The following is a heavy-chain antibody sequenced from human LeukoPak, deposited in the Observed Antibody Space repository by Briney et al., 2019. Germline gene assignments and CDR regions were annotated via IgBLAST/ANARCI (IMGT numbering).Heavy chain of an antibody. J-gene: IGHJ3*02. CDR3: ARVLNAGAARGDAFDI. V-gene: IGHV1-18*01. CDR1: GYTFTSYG. D-gene: IGHD1-26*01. CDR2: ISGYNGNT. Sequence: GASVKVSCKASGYTFTSYGISWVRQAPGQGLEWMGWISGYNGNTNYAQKLQGRVTMTTDTSTSTAYMELRSLRSDDTAVYYCARVLNAGAARGDAFDIWGQGTMVTVSS.